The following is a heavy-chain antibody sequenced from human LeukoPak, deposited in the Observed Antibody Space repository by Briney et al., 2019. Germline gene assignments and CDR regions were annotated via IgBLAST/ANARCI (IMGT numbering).Heavy chain of an antibody. Sequence: ASVKVSCKASGYTFTTYSITWVRQAPGQGLEWMGWISTYNGNTNYAQKLQGRVTMTTDTSTSTAYMELRSLRSDDTAVYYCARCYYGSSGYYSPDSWGQGTLVTVSS. J-gene: IGHJ4*02. CDR2: ISTYNGNT. V-gene: IGHV1-18*01. CDR3: ARCYYGSSGYYSPDS. D-gene: IGHD3-22*01. CDR1: GYTFTTYS.